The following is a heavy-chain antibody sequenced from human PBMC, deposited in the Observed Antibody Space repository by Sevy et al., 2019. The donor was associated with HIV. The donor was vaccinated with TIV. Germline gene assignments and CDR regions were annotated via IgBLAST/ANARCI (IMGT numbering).Heavy chain of an antibody. V-gene: IGHV3-21*01. CDR3: ARDPERGPVTGSLDY. CDR1: AFTFSGYS. J-gene: IGHJ4*02. Sequence: GGSLRLSCVASAFTFSGYSMNWVRQAPGKGLEWVSSISGLSNYIYYADSVKGRFTISRDNAKNSLYLQMNSLRAEDTAVYYCARDPERGPVTGSLDYWGQGTLVTVSS. D-gene: IGHD6-19*01. CDR2: ISGLSNYI.